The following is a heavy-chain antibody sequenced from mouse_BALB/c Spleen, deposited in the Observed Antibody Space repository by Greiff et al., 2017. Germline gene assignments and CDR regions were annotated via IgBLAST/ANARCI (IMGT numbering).Heavy chain of an antibody. CDR2: ISDGGSYT. J-gene: IGHJ1*01. V-gene: IGHV5-4*02. Sequence: EVNVVESGGGLVKPGGSLKLSCAASGFTFSDYYMYWVRQTPEKRLEWVATISDGGSYTYYPDSVKGRFTISRDNAKNNLYLQMSSLKSEDTAMYYCARSDGYYRWYFDVWGAGTTVTVSS. CDR3: ARSDGYYRWYFDV. D-gene: IGHD2-3*01. CDR1: GFTFSDYY.